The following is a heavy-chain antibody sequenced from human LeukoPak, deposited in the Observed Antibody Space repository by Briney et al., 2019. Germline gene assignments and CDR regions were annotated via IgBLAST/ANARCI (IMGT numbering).Heavy chain of an antibody. J-gene: IGHJ6*03. D-gene: IGHD4-17*01. CDR2: ISGSGGST. CDR3: ARVKKNGDYDRYYYYYYYMDV. Sequence: PGGSLRLSCAASGFTFSSYGMSWVRQAPGKGLEWVSAISGSGGSTYYADSVKGRFTISRDNSKNTLYLQMNSLRAEDTAVYYCARVKKNGDYDRYYYYYYYMDVWGKGTTVTISS. V-gene: IGHV3-23*01. CDR1: GFTFSSYG.